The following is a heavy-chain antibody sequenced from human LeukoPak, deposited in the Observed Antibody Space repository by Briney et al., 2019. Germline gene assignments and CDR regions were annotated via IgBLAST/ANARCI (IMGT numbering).Heavy chain of an antibody. CDR2: SNPNSGGT. CDR1: GYTFTGYY. Sequence: ASVKVSCKASGYTFTGYYMHWVRQAPGRGLEWMGWSNPNSGGTNYAQKFQGRVTMTRDTFISTAYMELSRLRSDDTAVYYCARDRLVRGVSPAGYWGQGTLVTVSS. J-gene: IGHJ4*02. CDR3: ARDRLVRGVSPAGY. V-gene: IGHV1-2*02. D-gene: IGHD3-10*01.